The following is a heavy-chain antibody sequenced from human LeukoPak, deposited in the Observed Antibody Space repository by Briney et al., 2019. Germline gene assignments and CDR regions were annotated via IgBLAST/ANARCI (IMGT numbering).Heavy chain of an antibody. CDR1: GLTFSNFA. V-gene: IGHV3-23*01. Sequence: PGGSLRLSCGASGLTFSNFAMAWVRQAPGKGLEWVSAISSDGVNTHYSDSVNGRFSISRDNSKNTLYLQMNSLRADDTALYYCARDVPPRSSSFEVAMFVSWGQGALVTVSS. CDR3: ARDVPPRSSSFEVAMFVS. D-gene: IGHD3-3*01. CDR2: ISSDGVNT. J-gene: IGHJ4*02.